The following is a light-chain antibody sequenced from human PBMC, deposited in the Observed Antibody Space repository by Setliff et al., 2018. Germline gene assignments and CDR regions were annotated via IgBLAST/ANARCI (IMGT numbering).Light chain of an antibody. CDR3: SSYTGSNSHV. J-gene: IGLJ1*01. CDR2: DVG. CDR1: SSDVGGYNH. V-gene: IGLV2-14*01. Sequence: QSAPTQPASVSGSPGQSITISCTGSSSDVGGYNHVSWYQQHPGKAPKLMIYDVGKRPSGVSNRFSGSKSGNTASLTISGLQAEDEADYYCSSYTGSNSHVFGTGTKVTV.